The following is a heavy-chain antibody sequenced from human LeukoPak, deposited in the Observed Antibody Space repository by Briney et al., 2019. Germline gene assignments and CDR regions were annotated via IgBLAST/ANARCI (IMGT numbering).Heavy chain of an antibody. CDR3: AKDSYYDFWSGSIDY. CDR1: GFTFSSYA. V-gene: IGHV3-23*01. J-gene: IGHJ4*02. Sequence: GGSLRLSCAASGFTFSSYAMSWVRQAPGKGLEWVSAISGSGGSTYYADSVKGRFTISGDNSKNTLYLQMNSLRAEDTAVYYFAKDSYYDFWSGSIDYWGQGTLVTVSS. D-gene: IGHD3-3*01. CDR2: ISGSGGST.